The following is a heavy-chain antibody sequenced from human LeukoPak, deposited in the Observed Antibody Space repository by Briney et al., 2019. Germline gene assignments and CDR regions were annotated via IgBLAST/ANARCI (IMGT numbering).Heavy chain of an antibody. D-gene: IGHD1-14*01. CDR3: ARDWTGINSSGFDY. CDR1: GGTFSSYA. V-gene: IGHV1-69*04. Sequence: SVKVSCKASGGTFSSYAISWVRQAPGQGLEWMGRIIPILGIANYAQKFQGRVTITADKSTSTAYMELSSLRSEDTAVYYCARDWTGINSSGFDYWGQGTLVTVSS. CDR2: IIPILGIA. J-gene: IGHJ4*02.